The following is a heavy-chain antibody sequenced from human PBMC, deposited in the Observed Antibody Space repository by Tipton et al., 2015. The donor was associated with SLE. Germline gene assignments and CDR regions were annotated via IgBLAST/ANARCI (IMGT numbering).Heavy chain of an antibody. V-gene: IGHV3-9*01. CDR3: AKAPFEKGPYYYYYYMDV. CDR1: GFFFDDYT. D-gene: IGHD3-9*01. CDR2: VSWNNDSI. J-gene: IGHJ6*03. Sequence: SLRLSCAASGFFFDDYTMHWVRQAPGKGLEWVSGVSWNNDSIGYADSVKGRFTISRDNAKNSLYLQMNSLRPEDTALYYCAKAPFEKGPYYYYYYMDVWGRGTTVTVSS.